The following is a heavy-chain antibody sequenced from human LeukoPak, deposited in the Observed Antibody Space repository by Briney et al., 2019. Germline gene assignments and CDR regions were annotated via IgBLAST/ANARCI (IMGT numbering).Heavy chain of an antibody. CDR1: GGSFSGYY. Sequence: SEALSLTCAVYGGSFSGYYWSWIRQPPGKGLEWIGEINHSGSTYYNPSLKSRVTISVDTSKNQFSLKLSSVTAADTAVYYCARHYGPWGQGTLVTVSS. D-gene: IGHD3-16*01. CDR3: ARHYGP. J-gene: IGHJ5*02. CDR2: INHSGST. V-gene: IGHV4-34*01.